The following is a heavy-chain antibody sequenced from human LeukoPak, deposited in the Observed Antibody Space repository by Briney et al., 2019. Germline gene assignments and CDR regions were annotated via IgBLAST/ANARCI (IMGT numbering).Heavy chain of an antibody. CDR1: GFTFSRYG. D-gene: IGHD1-26*01. J-gene: IGHJ4*02. CDR2: IWHDGSNE. CDR3: ARPLVGAALDY. V-gene: IGHV3-33*08. Sequence: GGSLRLSCAASGFTFSRYGMHWVRQAPGKGLEWVAVIWHDGSNEYYADPVKGRFTIYRDNSKNTLYLQMSSLRGEDTAVYYCARPLVGAALDYWGQGTLVTVSS.